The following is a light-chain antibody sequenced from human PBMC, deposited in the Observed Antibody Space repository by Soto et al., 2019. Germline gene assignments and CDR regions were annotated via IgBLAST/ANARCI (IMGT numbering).Light chain of an antibody. J-gene: IGKJ1*01. CDR2: GAS. CDR3: QQYSIWRT. CDR1: ESVSTN. Sequence: EIGMTQSPATLSRSEGDRATLSWGASESVSTNFAWYQQKAVQAPRLLIYGASTRATGIPARFSGSGSGTEFTLTISSLQSEDFAVYYCQQYSIWRTFGQGTKVDIK. V-gene: IGKV3-15*01.